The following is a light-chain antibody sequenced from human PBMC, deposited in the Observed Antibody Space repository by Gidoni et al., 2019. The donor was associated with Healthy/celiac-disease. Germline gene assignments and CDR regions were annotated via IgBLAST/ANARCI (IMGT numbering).Light chain of an antibody. Sequence: ELVLTHSPGTLSLSPGERATLSCSASQSVSSSYLAWYQQKPGQAPRLLIYGASSRATGIPDRFSGSGSGTDFTLTISRLESEDFAVYYCQQYGSSPWTFGQGTKVEIK. CDR2: GAS. CDR1: QSVSSSY. CDR3: QQYGSSPWT. J-gene: IGKJ1*01. V-gene: IGKV3-20*01.